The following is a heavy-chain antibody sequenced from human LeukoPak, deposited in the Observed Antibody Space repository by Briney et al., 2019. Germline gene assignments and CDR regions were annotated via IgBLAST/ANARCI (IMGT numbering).Heavy chain of an antibody. Sequence: SVKVSCKASGGTFSSYAISWVRQAPGQGLEWMGRIIPIFGIANYAQKFQGRVTITADKSTSTAYMELSSLRPEDTAVYYCARDSGSHSPYFDYWGQGTLVTVSS. CDR2: IIPIFGIA. D-gene: IGHD1-26*01. J-gene: IGHJ4*02. CDR3: ARDSGSHSPYFDY. V-gene: IGHV1-69*04. CDR1: GGTFSSYA.